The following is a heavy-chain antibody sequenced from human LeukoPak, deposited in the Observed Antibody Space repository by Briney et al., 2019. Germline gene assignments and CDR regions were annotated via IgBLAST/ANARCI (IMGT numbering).Heavy chain of an antibody. CDR3: ARVLENGYSYGFDAFDI. CDR2: IYYSGST. J-gene: IGHJ3*02. CDR1: GGSISSYY. Sequence: SETLSLTCTVSGGSISSYYWSWIRQPPGKGLEWIGYIYYSGSTNYNPSLKSRVTISVDTSKNQFSLKLSSVTAADTAAYYCARVLENGYSYGFDAFDIWGQGTMVTVSS. D-gene: IGHD5-18*01. V-gene: IGHV4-59*01.